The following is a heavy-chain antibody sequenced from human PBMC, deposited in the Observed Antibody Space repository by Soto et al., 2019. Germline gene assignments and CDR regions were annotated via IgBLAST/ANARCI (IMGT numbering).Heavy chain of an antibody. J-gene: IGHJ4*02. Sequence: GGSLRLSCAASGFSLIRFSMKWVRQAPGKGLERVSRISDSGAGTYYADPVKGRFTISRDNSKNTLYLQMHSLRAEDTAVYYCAKDRCCRSTKCYTRQLDYWGQGTLVTVSS. D-gene: IGHD2-2*02. CDR2: ISDSGAGT. CDR3: AKDRCCRSTKCYTRQLDY. CDR1: GFSLIRFS. V-gene: IGHV3-23*01.